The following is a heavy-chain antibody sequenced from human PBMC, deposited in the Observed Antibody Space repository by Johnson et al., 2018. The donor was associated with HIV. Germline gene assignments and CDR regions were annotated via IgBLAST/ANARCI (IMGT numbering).Heavy chain of an antibody. CDR1: GFTFSDYG. D-gene: IGHD6-19*01. J-gene: IGHJ3*02. Sequence: QVQLVESGGGVVQPGGSLRLSCAASGFTFSDYGMHWVRQAPGKGLEWVAFMRYDGSNKYYSDSVKGRFTISRDNSKNTLYLQMNSLIAGDTAVYYCARDFQWLEAFDIWGQGTMVTVSS. CDR3: ARDFQWLEAFDI. CDR2: MRYDGSNK. V-gene: IGHV3-30*02.